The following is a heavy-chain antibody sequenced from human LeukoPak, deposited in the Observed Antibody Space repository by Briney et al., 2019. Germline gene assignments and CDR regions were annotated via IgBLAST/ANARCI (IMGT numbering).Heavy chain of an antibody. V-gene: IGHV4-34*01. CDR2: INHSGST. CDR3: ARPAYNYDSGGYYLASLDY. D-gene: IGHD3-22*01. Sequence: SETLSLTCAVYGGSFSGFYWNWIRQPPGKGLEWIGEINHSGSTNYNPSLKSRVTISVDTSKNQFFLKLSSVTAADTAVYYCARPAYNYDSGGYYLASLDYWGQGTLVTVSS. J-gene: IGHJ4*02. CDR1: GGSFSGFY.